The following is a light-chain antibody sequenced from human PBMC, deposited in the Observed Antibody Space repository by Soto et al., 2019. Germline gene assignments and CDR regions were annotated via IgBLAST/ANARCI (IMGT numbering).Light chain of an antibody. CDR2: GVS. CDR3: QQSDITPFT. CDR1: QTLGNN. Sequence: IQMAQSPSSLSASAGDSVTITCRASQTLGNNLNWYHQKPGKVPHLLIYGVSALQSGVPPRFSGSGSGTDFTLAISSLQPEDSGIYYCQQSDITPFTFGPGTNLHI. J-gene: IGKJ3*01. V-gene: IGKV1-39*01.